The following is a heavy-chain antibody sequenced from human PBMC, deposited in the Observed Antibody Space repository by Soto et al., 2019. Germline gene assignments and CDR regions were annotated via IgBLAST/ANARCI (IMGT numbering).Heavy chain of an antibody. CDR1: GFTLSAYW. D-gene: IGHD6-13*01. V-gene: IGHV3-7*05. CDR3: ARDVSPGSSSLYLDAFDI. Sequence: EVQLEESGGDLVQPGWSLRLSCEASGFTLSAYWMTWVRQAPGKGLEWVANINRDGSKKSYLDSVRGRFTISRDNVGNSLYLQMDSLRADDTALYYCARDVSPGSSSLYLDAFDIWGQGTMVTVSS. J-gene: IGHJ3*02. CDR2: INRDGSKK.